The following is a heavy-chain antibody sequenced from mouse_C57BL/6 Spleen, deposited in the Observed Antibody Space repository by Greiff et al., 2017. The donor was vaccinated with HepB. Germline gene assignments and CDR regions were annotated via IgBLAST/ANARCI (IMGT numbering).Heavy chain of an antibody. CDR3: ARVGESVYYFDY. D-gene: IGHD3-1*01. V-gene: IGHV1-19*01. CDR1: GYTFTDYY. CDR2: INPYNGGT. J-gene: IGHJ2*01. Sequence: VQLQQSGPVLVKPGASVKMSCKAFGYTFTDYYMNWVKQSHGKSLEWIGVINPYNGGTSYNQKFKGKATLTVDKSSSTAYMELNSLTSEDSAVYYCARVGESVYYFDYWGQGTTLTVSS.